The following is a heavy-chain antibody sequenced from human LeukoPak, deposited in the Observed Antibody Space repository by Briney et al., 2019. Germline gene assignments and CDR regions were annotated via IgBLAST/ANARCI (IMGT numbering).Heavy chain of an antibody. Sequence: GGSLRLSCAASGFTFSSYGMHWVRQAPGKGLEWVAVISYDGSNKYYADSVKGRFTISRDNSKNTLYLQMNSLRAEDTAVFYCATLPVSGNVWGQGTTVTVSS. CDR1: GFTFSSYG. CDR2: ISYDGSNK. V-gene: IGHV3-30*03. D-gene: IGHD3-10*01. CDR3: ATLPVSGNV. J-gene: IGHJ6*02.